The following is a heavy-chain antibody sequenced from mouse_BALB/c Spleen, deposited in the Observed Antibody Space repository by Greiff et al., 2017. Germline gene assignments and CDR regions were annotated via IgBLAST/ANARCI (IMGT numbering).Heavy chain of an antibody. CDR1: GYTFTEYI. CDR2: FYPGSGSI. V-gene: IGHV1-62-2*01. D-gene: IGHD2-4*01. CDR3: ARHEGIYYDYPAWFAY. Sequence: QVQLQQSGAELVKPGASVKLSCKASGYTFTEYIIHWVKQRSGQGLEWIGWFYPGSGSIKYNEKFKDKATLTADKSSSTVYMELSRLTSEDSAVYFCARHEGIYYDYPAWFAYWGQGTLVTVSA. J-gene: IGHJ3*01.